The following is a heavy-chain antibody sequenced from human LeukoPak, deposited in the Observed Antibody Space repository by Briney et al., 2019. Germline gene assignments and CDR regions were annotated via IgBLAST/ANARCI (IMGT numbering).Heavy chain of an antibody. J-gene: IGHJ6*03. CDR1: GYTFTSYG. CDR3: ARGVKYSSSQYYYYYMDV. Sequence: ASVKVSCKASGYTFTSYGISWVRQAPGQGLEWMGWISAYNGNTNYAQKLQGRVTMTTDTSTSTAYMEPRSLRSDDTAVYYCARGVKYSSSQYYYYYMDVWGKGTTVTVSS. D-gene: IGHD6-6*01. V-gene: IGHV1-18*01. CDR2: ISAYNGNT.